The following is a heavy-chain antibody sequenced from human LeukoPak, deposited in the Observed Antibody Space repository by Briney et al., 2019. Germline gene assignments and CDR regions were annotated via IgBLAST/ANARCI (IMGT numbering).Heavy chain of an antibody. CDR2: IYPGDSDT. V-gene: IGHV5-51*01. D-gene: IGHD3-22*01. CDR1: GYSFTSYW. CDR3: ARHGSYYYDSSGYYGSLDY. Sequence: GESLKISCKGSGYSFTSYWIGWVRQMPGKGLEWMGIIYPGDSDTRYSPSFQGQVTISADKSISTAYLQWSSLKASDTAMYYCARHGSYYYDSSGYYGSLDYWGKGTLVTVSS. J-gene: IGHJ4*02.